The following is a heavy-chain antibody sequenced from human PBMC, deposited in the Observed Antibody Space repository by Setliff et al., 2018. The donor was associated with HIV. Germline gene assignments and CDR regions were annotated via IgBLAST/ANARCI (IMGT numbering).Heavy chain of an antibody. D-gene: IGHD3-10*01. CDR3: AQAQTSVSGSYYQYLQH. CDR1: GYMFIAYG. Sequence: ASVKVSCKTSGYMFIAYGMSWVRRAPGQGLEWMGWIGPYNDRTEYAQEFQGRVTITADKSTSTAYMELSSLRAEDTAVYYCAQAQTSVSGSYYQYLQHWGQGTLVTVSS. V-gene: IGHV1-18*01. CDR2: IGPYNDRT. J-gene: IGHJ1*01.